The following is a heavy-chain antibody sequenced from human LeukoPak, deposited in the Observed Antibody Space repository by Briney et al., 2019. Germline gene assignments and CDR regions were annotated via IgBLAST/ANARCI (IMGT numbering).Heavy chain of an antibody. D-gene: IGHD3-3*01. V-gene: IGHV3-49*04. J-gene: IGHJ5*01. CDR3: TSVGGLRLLDWLYDS. CDR2: IRSKAYGGTT. Sequence: LLLSCTASRFNFRDYAMSWVHQAPGKGVEWVGFIRSKAYGGTTEYAASVKGRFTISRDDSKSIAYLQMYSLKTEDTAVYYCTSVGGLRLLDWLYDSWGQGTLVTVSS. CDR1: RFNFRDYA.